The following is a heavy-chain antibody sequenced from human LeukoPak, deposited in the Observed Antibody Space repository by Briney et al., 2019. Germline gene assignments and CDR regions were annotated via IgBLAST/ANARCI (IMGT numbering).Heavy chain of an antibody. CDR3: ARTTNYYDSSGYSPGGAFDI. Sequence: ASVKVSCKASGYTFTSYYMHWVRQAPGQGLEWMGIINPSGGSTSYAQKFQGRVTMTRDTSTSTVYMELSSLRSEDTAVYYCARTTNYYDSSGYSPGGAFDIWGQGTMVTVSS. D-gene: IGHD3-22*01. CDR1: GYTFTSYY. V-gene: IGHV1-46*01. CDR2: INPSGGST. J-gene: IGHJ3*02.